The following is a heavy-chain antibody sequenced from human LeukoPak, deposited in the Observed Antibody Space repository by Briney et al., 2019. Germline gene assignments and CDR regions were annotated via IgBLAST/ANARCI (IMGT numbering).Heavy chain of an antibody. CDR3: SKYCSGGSCSIDY. CDR1: GFTFGDYA. CDR2: IRSKAYGGTT. V-gene: IGHV3-49*04. Sequence: PGRSLRLSCTASGFTFGDYAMSWVRQAPGKGLEWVGFIRSKAYGGTTEYAASVKGRFTISRDDSKSIAYLQMNSLKTEDTAVYYCSKYCSGGSCSIDYWGQGTLVTVSS. J-gene: IGHJ4*02. D-gene: IGHD2-15*01.